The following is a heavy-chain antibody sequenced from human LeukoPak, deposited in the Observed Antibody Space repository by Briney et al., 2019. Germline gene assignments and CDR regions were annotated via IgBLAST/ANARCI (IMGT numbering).Heavy chain of an antibody. D-gene: IGHD2-2*02. V-gene: IGHV1-69*01. CDR3: ARNPVPATAILLVWLDP. Sequence: SVKVSCKASGGTFSSYAISWVRQAPGQGLEWMGGIIPIFGTANYAQKFQGRVTITADESTSTAYMELSSLRSEDTAVYYCARNPVPATAILLVWLDPWGQGTLVTVSS. J-gene: IGHJ5*02. CDR2: IIPIFGTA. CDR1: GGTFSSYA.